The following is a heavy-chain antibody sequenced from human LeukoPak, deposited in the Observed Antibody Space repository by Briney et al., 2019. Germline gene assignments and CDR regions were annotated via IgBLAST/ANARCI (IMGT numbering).Heavy chain of an antibody. Sequence: GGSLRLSCIASGFTFSRYAMSWVRQAPGKGLEWVSGINWNGGSTGYADSVKGRFTISRDNAKNSLYLQMNSLRAEDTALYYCARENGDSYYYYMDVWGKGTTVTVSS. CDR1: GFTFSRYA. J-gene: IGHJ6*03. CDR2: INWNGGST. V-gene: IGHV3-20*04. CDR3: ARENGDSYYYYMDV. D-gene: IGHD4-17*01.